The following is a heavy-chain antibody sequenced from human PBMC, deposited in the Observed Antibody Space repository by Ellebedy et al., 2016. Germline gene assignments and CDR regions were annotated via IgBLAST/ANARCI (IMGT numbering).Heavy chain of an antibody. CDR3: AKSRHSAAYCGGACYYDDAFDM. Sequence: GGSLRLSXAASGFPFSTYAMAWVRQAPGKGLAWVSAISGSGAITHYADSVKGRFTISRDTAKSTHYLLMNSLRAEDTALYYCAKSRHSAAYCGGACYYDDAFDMWGQGTMVTVSS. J-gene: IGHJ3*02. D-gene: IGHD2-21*02. CDR1: GFPFSTYA. V-gene: IGHV3-23*01. CDR2: ISGSGAIT.